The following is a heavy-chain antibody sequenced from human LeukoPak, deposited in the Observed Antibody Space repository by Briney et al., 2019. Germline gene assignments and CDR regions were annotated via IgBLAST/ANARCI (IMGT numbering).Heavy chain of an antibody. CDR2: ISYDGSNK. CDR3: ARDWRGNSGYDSGL. CDR1: GFTFSSYA. V-gene: IGHV3-30-3*01. J-gene: IGHJ4*02. D-gene: IGHD5-12*01. Sequence: GRSLRLSCAASGFTFSSYAMHWVRQAPGKGLGWVAVISYDGSNKYYADSVKGRFTISRDNSKNTLYLQMNSQRAEDTAVYYCARDWRGNSGYDSGLWGQGTLVTVSS.